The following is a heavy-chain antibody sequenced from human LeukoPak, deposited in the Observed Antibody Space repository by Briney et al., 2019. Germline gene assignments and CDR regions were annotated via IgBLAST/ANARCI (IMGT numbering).Heavy chain of an antibody. V-gene: IGHV3-21*01. CDR2: ISSSSSYI. CDR3: ARATYGDPPDY. Sequence: GGSLRLSCAASGFTFSSYSMNWVRQAPGKGLEWVSSISSSSSYIYYADSVKGRFTISRDNAKNSLYLQMNSLRAEETAVYYCARATYGDPPDYWGQGTLVTVSS. D-gene: IGHD4-17*01. J-gene: IGHJ4*02. CDR1: GFTFSSYS.